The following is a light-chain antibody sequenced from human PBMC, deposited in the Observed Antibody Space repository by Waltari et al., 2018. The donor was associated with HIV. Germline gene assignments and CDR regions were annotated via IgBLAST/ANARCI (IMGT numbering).Light chain of an antibody. V-gene: IGLV3-21*01. CDR3: QVWDRPSDQWV. CDR1: NIGNKG. Sequence: YELTQPPSVSVAPGEMARLTCGGNNIGNKGVHWYQLKSGQAPLLVIFDNVDRPSRITERFSGSISGFTATLAISRVEPGDEAVYYCQVWDRPSDQWVFGGGT. CDR2: DNV. J-gene: IGLJ3*02.